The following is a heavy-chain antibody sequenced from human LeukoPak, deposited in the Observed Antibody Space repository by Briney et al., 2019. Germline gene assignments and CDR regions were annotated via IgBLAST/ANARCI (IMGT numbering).Heavy chain of an antibody. Sequence: PGGSLRLSCAASGFTFSDYYMSWIRQAPGKGLEWVSYISSTSTYTNFADSVKGRFTISRDNAKNSLYLQMNSLRVDDTAVYYCARVPRSYTSGFYLTFDYWGQGILVTVSS. D-gene: IGHD6-19*01. V-gene: IGHV3-11*06. CDR2: ISSTSTYT. J-gene: IGHJ4*02. CDR1: GFTFSDYY. CDR3: ARVPRSYTSGFYLTFDY.